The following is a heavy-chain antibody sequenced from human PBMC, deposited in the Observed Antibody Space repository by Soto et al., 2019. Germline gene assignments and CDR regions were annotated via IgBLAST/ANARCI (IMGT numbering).Heavy chain of an antibody. CDR3: ASAAVTGTAGLDF. CDR1: GYTFSGFY. Sequence: ASVKVSCKASGYTFSGFYMHWVRQAPGQGLEWMGWINPNSGGTKSAEKFQGRVTMTRDTSISTAYMELSRLTSDDTAVYYCASAAVTGTAGLDFWDQGTQVTV. CDR2: INPNSGGT. D-gene: IGHD6-19*01. J-gene: IGHJ4*02. V-gene: IGHV1-2*02.